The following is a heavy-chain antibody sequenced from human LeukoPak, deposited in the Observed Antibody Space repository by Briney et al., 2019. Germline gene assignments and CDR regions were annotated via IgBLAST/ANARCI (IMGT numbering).Heavy chain of an antibody. J-gene: IGHJ5*02. Sequence: ASVKVSCKASGYNFTTYGINWVRQAPGQGLEWMGWISGYNGNTNYAQILQGRVTMTTDRSTSTVYMELRSLRSDDTAVYYCARRIVTMARGVRSWLDPWGQGTLVTVSS. CDR2: ISGYNGNT. V-gene: IGHV1-18*01. CDR3: ARRIVTMARGVRSWLDP. D-gene: IGHD3-10*01. CDR1: GYNFTTYG.